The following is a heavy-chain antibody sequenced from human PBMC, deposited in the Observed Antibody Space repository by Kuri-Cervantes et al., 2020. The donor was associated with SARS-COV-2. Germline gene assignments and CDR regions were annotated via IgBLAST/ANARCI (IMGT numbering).Heavy chain of an antibody. CDR2: IKQDGSEK. CDR1: GFTFSSYW. Sequence: GGSLRLSCAASGFTFSSYWMSWVRQAPGKGLEWVANIKQDGSEKYYVDSAKGRFTISRDNSKNTLYLQMNSLRAEDTAVYYCAKLPVGATVGDYWGQGTLVTVSS. V-gene: IGHV3-7*02. D-gene: IGHD1-26*01. J-gene: IGHJ4*02. CDR3: AKLPVGATVGDY.